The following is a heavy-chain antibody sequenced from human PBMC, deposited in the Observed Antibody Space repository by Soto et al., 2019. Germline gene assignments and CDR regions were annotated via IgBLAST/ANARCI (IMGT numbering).Heavy chain of an antibody. D-gene: IGHD3-16*01. CDR2: IVVGSGNT. J-gene: IGHJ6*02. CDR3: AADFLLYVAHSYYYHGMDV. V-gene: IGHV1-58*01. Sequence: RLEWIGWIVVGSGNTNYAQKFQERVTITRDMSTSTAYMELSSLRSEDTAVYYCAADFLLYVAHSYYYHGMDVWGQGITVTVYS.